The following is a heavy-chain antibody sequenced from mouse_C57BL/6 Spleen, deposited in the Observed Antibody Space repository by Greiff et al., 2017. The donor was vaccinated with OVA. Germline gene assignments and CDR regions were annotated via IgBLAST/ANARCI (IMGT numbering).Heavy chain of an antibody. CDR3: ARDGNFDY. Sequence: QVQLQQPGAELVRPGTSVKLSCKASGYTFTSYWMHWVKQRPGQGLEWIGVIDPSDSYTNYNQKFKGKATLTVDTSSSTAYMQLSSLTSVDSAVYNCARDGNFDYWGQGTTLTVSS. CDR1: GYTFTSYW. CDR2: IDPSDSYT. J-gene: IGHJ2*01. D-gene: IGHD2-3*01. V-gene: IGHV1-59*01.